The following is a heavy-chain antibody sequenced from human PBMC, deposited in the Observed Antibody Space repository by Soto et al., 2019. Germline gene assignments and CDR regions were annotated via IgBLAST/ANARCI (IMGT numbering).Heavy chain of an antibody. CDR3: ARAHIVLVPAAGYSGYGLAPDAFDI. J-gene: IGHJ3*02. Sequence: QVQLQESGPGLVKPSQTLSLTCTVSGGSISSGDYYWSWIRQPPGKGLEWIGYIYYSGSTYYNPSLKSRVTISVDTSKNQFSLKLSSVTAADTAVYYCARAHIVLVPAAGYSGYGLAPDAFDIWGQGTMVTVSS. CDR1: GGSISSGDYY. D-gene: IGHD2-2*01. V-gene: IGHV4-30-4*01. CDR2: IYYSGST.